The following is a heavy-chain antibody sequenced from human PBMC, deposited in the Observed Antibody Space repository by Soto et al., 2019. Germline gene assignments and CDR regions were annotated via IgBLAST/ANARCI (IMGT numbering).Heavy chain of an antibody. CDR1: GGTFSSYA. CDR2: IIPIFGTA. Sequence: QVQLVQSGAEVKKPGSSVKVSCKASGGTFSSYAISWVRQAPGQGLEWMGGIIPIFGTANYAQKFQGRVTITADESTSTAYMELSSLRSEDTAVYYCARPPASSIAARLDFVLGYWGQGTLVTVSS. V-gene: IGHV1-69*01. D-gene: IGHD6-6*01. CDR3: ARPPASSIAARLDFVLGY. J-gene: IGHJ4*02.